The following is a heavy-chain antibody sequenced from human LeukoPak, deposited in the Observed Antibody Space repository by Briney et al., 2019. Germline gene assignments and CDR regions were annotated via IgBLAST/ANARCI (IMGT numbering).Heavy chain of an antibody. V-gene: IGHV4-34*01. CDR1: GGSFSGYY. CDR3: ARGEVVPTAMGSYYYYMDV. J-gene: IGHJ6*03. Sequence: PSETLSLTCAVYGGSFSGYYWSWIRQPPGKGLEWIGEIHHSGSTNYNPSLKSRVTISVDTSKNQFSLKLSSVTAADTAVYYCARGEVVPTAMGSYYYYMDVWGKGTTVTVSS. D-gene: IGHD2-2*01. CDR2: IHHSGST.